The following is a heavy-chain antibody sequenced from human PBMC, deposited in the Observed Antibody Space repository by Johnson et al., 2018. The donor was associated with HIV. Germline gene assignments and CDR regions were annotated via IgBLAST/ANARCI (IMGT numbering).Heavy chain of an antibody. V-gene: IGHV3-30-3*01. CDR1: GFTFSSYA. Sequence: VQLVESGGGVVQPGRSLRLSCAASGFTFSSYAMHWVRQAPGKGLEWVAVISYDGSNKYYADSVKGRFTISRDNSKNTLYLQMNSLRAEDTAVYYCARDWSRNLREVAFDIWGQGTRVTVSS. J-gene: IGHJ3*02. CDR2: ISYDGSNK. D-gene: IGHD3-16*01. CDR3: ARDWSRNLREVAFDI.